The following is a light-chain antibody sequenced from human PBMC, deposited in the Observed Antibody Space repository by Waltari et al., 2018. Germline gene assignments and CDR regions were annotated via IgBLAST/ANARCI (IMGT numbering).Light chain of an antibody. J-gene: IGKJ2*01. CDR3: QQSYNIPFT. Sequence: DIQLTQSPSPLSASVGDRVTITCRTSQNINRFLNWYQHKPGEAPKLLIYTASSLQGGVPSRFRGSGSGTEFSLTISSLQPEDFATYYCQQSYNIPFTFGQGTRVDIK. V-gene: IGKV1-39*01. CDR1: QNINRF. CDR2: TAS.